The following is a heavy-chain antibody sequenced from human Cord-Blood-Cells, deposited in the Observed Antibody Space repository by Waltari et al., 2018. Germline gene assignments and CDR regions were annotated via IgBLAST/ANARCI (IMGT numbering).Heavy chain of an antibody. V-gene: IGHV4-39*07. Sequence: QLQLQESGPGLVKPSETLSLTCTVSGGSISSSRYYWGWIRQPPGKGLEWIGSIYYSGSTNYTPSLKGRVTISGDTSKNQFSLKLSSVTAADTAGYYCARRTYCGGDCYPRDAFDIWGQGTMVTVSS. CDR2: IYYSGST. D-gene: IGHD2-21*02. CDR1: GGSISSSRYY. J-gene: IGHJ3*02. CDR3: ARRTYCGGDCYPRDAFDI.